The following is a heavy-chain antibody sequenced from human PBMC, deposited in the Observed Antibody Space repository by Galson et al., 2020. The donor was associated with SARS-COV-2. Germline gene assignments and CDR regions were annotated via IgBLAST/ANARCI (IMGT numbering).Heavy chain of an antibody. Sequence: GESLKISCAASGITFSNYAMTWVRQAPGKGLEWVSAISGSGASTYYADSVKGRFTISRDNSRSTVYLQMNSLTAEDTAVYSCAKCHANGHSSTWDLDYWGQGTLVTVSS. V-gene: IGHV3-23*01. CDR1: GITFSNYA. CDR2: ISGSGAST. D-gene: IGHD6-13*01. J-gene: IGHJ4*02. CDR3: AKCHANGHSSTWDLDY.